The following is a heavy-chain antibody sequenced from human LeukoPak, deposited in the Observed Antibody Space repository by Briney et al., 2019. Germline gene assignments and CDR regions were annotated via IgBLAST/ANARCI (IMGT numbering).Heavy chain of an antibody. D-gene: IGHD4-11*01. CDR2: ISSSTSTI. Sequence: PGGSLRLSCAAPGFTFSTYSMTWVRQAPGKVLEWVSYISSSTSTIYYADSVKGRFTISKDNAKNSLYLQMNSLRAEDTPVYYCARVLPYDYINRFDRWGQGTLVTVSS. V-gene: IGHV3-48*01. CDR3: ARVLPYDYINRFDR. J-gene: IGHJ5*02. CDR1: GFTFSTYS.